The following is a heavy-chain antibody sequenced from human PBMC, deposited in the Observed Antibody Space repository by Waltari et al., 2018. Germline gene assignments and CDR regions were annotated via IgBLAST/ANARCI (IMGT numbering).Heavy chain of an antibody. CDR2: ISAGGGST. V-gene: IGHV3-23*01. CDR1: GFTFSKFA. Sequence: EVQLLESGGGLVQPGGSLRLSCVVSGFTFSKFAMSWVRQAPGKGLEGVSAISAGGGSTYYADSVEGRFTISRDNSKNTLYLQMNSLRAADAAMYYCAKEFTIETPGIDYWGPGALVTVSS. CDR3: AKEFTIETPGIDY. D-gene: IGHD1-1*01. J-gene: IGHJ4*02.